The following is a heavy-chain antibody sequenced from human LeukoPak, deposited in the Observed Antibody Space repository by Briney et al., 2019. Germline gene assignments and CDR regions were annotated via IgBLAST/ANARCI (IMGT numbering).Heavy chain of an antibody. D-gene: IGHD1-26*01. CDR1: GYTFTSYG. CDR3: ARDWIGSGSYYNWFDP. Sequence: ASVKVSCKASGYTFTSYGISWVRPAPGQGLEWMGWISAYNGNTNYAQKLQGRVTMTTDTSTSTAYMELRSLRSDDTAVYYCARDWIGSGSYYNWFDPWGQGTLVTVSS. CDR2: ISAYNGNT. V-gene: IGHV1-18*01. J-gene: IGHJ5*02.